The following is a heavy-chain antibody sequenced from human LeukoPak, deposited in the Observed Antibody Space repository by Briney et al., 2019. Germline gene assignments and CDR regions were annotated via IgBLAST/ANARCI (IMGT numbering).Heavy chain of an antibody. Sequence: GGSLRLSCAASGFTFSSYSMNWVRQAPGKGLEWVSYISRSSSTRYYADSVKGRFTISRDNAKNSMYVQMNSLRAEDTAVYYCASRPHILTGCDYWGQGTLVTVSS. CDR2: ISRSSSTR. J-gene: IGHJ4*02. V-gene: IGHV3-48*01. CDR1: GFTFSSYS. D-gene: IGHD3-9*01. CDR3: ASRPHILTGCDY.